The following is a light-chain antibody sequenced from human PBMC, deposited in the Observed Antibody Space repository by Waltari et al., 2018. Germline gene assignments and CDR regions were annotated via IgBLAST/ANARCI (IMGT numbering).Light chain of an antibody. CDR2: GAS. CDR1: QSVSRN. Sequence: EIVMTQSPATLSVSPGERAPLSCRASQSVSRNLAWYQQKPGQAPRLLIYGASTRATGIPARFSGSGSGTEFTLTISSLQSEDFAVYYCQQYNNWPLTFGPGTKVDIK. V-gene: IGKV3-15*01. J-gene: IGKJ3*01. CDR3: QQYNNWPLT.